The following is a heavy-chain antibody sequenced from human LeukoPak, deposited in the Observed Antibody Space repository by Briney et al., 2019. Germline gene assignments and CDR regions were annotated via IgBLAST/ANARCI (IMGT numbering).Heavy chain of an antibody. Sequence: PGESLRLSCAASGLTFSNAWMSWVRQAPGEGLEWVARIKRKTGGGTTEYVAPVKGRFTISRDDSKNTVYLQLNSLKTEDTGVYYCATASSGLFYWGQGTLVTVSS. CDR1: GLTFSNAW. D-gene: IGHD3-16*01. CDR3: ATASSGLFY. CDR2: IKRKTGGGTT. V-gene: IGHV3-15*01. J-gene: IGHJ4*02.